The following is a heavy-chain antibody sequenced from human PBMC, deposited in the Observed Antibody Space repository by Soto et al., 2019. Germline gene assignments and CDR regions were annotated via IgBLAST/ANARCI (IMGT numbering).Heavy chain of an antibody. CDR3: ARTRRSRGDI. CDR2: ISSGSSTI. Sequence: EVQLVESGGALVQPGGSLRLSCAASGFSFSNYDMNWVRQTPVKGLEWVSYISSGSSTIYYADSVKGRFTVSRDNAKNSLYLEMNSLRAEDTAVYYCARTRRSRGDIWGQGTMVTVSS. D-gene: IGHD6-13*01. J-gene: IGHJ3*02. V-gene: IGHV3-48*01. CDR1: GFSFSNYD.